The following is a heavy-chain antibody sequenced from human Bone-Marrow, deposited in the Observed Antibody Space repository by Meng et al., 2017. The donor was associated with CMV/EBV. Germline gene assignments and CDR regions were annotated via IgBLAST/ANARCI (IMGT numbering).Heavy chain of an antibody. J-gene: IGHJ4*02. CDR2: IYYSGST. CDR1: GGSFSGYY. Sequence: SETLSLTCAVYGGSFSGYYWSWIRQPPGKGLEWIGSIYYSGSTYYNPSLKSRVTISVDTSKNQFSLKLSSVTAADTAVYYCARFGGWYGMGDYWGQGTLVTVSS. D-gene: IGHD6-19*01. V-gene: IGHV4-34*01. CDR3: ARFGGWYGMGDY.